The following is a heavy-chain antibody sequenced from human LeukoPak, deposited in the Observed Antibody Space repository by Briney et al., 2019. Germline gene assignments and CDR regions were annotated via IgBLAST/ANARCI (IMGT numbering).Heavy chain of an antibody. CDR3: AKDKGNNYYYYGMDV. Sequence: GGSLRLSCAASGFTFSSTVMTWVRQAPGKGLEWVSTISPDGKYIYYADSLRGRFTMSRDNSKNTLYLQMNSLRVEDTAIYYCAKDKGNNYYYYGMDVWGQGTTVTVSS. J-gene: IGHJ6*02. CDR1: GFTFSSTV. V-gene: IGHV3-23*01. CDR2: ISPDGKYI.